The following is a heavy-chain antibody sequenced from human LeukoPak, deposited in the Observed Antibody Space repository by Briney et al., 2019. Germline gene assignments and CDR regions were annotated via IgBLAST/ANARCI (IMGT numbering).Heavy chain of an antibody. CDR1: GLRFDDYA. Sequence: GRSLRLSCVACGLRFDDYAMSWVRQAPGKGLEWVSSISWNSGTIGYGDSVKGRFTISRDNAKNSLYLQMNSLRAEDTALYYCAKGKGGYYYYGMDVWGQGTTVTVSS. CDR2: ISWNSGTI. V-gene: IGHV3-9*01. J-gene: IGHJ6*02. CDR3: AKGKGGYYYYGMDV.